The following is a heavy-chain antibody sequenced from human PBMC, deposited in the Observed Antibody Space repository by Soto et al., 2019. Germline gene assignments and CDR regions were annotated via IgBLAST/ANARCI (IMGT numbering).Heavy chain of an antibody. Sequence: APGKVSLKASGYTLTSYWINWGRQAPGQGLEWMGWISAYNGNTNYAQKLQGRVTMTTDTSTSTAYMELRSLRSDDTAVYYCAMGTYGVHYFDYWGQGTLVTVSS. J-gene: IGHJ4*02. D-gene: IGHD4-17*01. CDR2: ISAYNGNT. CDR1: GYTLTSYW. V-gene: IGHV1-18*01. CDR3: AMGTYGVHYFDY.